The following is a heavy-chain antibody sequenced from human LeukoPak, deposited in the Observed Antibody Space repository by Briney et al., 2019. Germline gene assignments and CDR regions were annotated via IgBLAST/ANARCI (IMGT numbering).Heavy chain of an antibody. D-gene: IGHD6-19*01. J-gene: IGHJ4*02. Sequence: GGSLRLSCAASAFTFSDCYMTWIRQAPGKGLEWVSYINSGGSIIYYADSVKGRFTISRDNAENSLYLQMNSLRAEDTAVYYCARVTGSDWYFNYFDYWGQGALVTVSS. CDR1: AFTFSDCY. CDR3: ARVTGSDWYFNYFDY. V-gene: IGHV3-11*01. CDR2: INSGGSII.